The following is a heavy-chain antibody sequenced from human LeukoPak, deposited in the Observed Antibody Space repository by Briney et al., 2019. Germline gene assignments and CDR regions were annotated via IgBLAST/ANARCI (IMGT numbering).Heavy chain of an antibody. CDR3: ARRFSFPYYYGSGINWFDP. Sequence: SETLSLTCAVYGGSFSGYYWSCIRQPPGKGLEWIGEVYHTGSTNYNPSLKSRVTISVDTSKNQFSLKLSSVTAADTAVYYCARRFSFPYYYGSGINWFDPWGQGTLVTVSS. V-gene: IGHV4-34*01. CDR1: GGSFSGYY. CDR2: VYHTGST. D-gene: IGHD3-10*01. J-gene: IGHJ5*02.